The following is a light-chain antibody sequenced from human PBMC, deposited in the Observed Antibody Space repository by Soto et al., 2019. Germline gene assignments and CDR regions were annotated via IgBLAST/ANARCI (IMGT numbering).Light chain of an antibody. Sequence: SVLTQPPSASGSPGQSVTISCTGTSSDIGTYDYVSWYQHLPDKAPKLIIYEVSKRPSGVPDRFSGSKSGNTASLTVSGLQAEDEGDYYCCSYGGGNNFYVFGTGTKATVL. J-gene: IGLJ1*01. CDR2: EVS. CDR3: CSYGGGNNFYV. CDR1: SSDIGTYDY. V-gene: IGLV2-8*01.